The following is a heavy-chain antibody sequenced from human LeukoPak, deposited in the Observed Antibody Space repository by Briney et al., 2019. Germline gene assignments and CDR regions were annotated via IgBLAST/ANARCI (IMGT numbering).Heavy chain of an antibody. D-gene: IGHD5-12*01. Sequence: SSETLSLTCTVYGGSISSYYWSWIRQPPGKGLEWIGYIYYSGSTNYNPSLKSRVTISVDTSKNQFSLKLSSVTAADTAVYYCARGGSGYDLPNGYFDYWGQGTLVTVSS. CDR3: ARGGSGYDLPNGYFDY. CDR1: GGSISSYY. V-gene: IGHV4-59*01. J-gene: IGHJ4*02. CDR2: IYYSGST.